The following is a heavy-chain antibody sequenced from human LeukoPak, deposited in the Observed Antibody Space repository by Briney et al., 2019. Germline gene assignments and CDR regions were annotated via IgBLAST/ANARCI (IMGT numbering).Heavy chain of an antibody. D-gene: IGHD3-9*01. Sequence: GGSLRLSCATSGFTFSSYWMSWVRQAPGKGLEWVASIKQDGSKKYYVDSVKGRFTISRDNAKNLLYLQLNSLRAEDTALFYCARDPQTKYYDILTGYDPYFDYWGQGTLVTVSS. J-gene: IGHJ4*02. CDR2: IKQDGSKK. CDR1: GFTFSSYW. CDR3: ARDPQTKYYDILTGYDPYFDY. V-gene: IGHV3-7*01.